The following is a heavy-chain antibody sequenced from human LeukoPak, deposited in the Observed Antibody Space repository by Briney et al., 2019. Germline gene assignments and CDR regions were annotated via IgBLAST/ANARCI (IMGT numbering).Heavy chain of an antibody. D-gene: IGHD6-13*01. CDR1: GFAVSNSY. Sequence: PGGSLRLSCAASGFAVSNSYMTWVRQAPGKGLEWVSVMYSSGSPYYADFVKGRFTISRDNSKNTLYLQMNSVRPEDSALYFCARVPNLIAIDYWGQGTLVTVSS. J-gene: IGHJ4*02. V-gene: IGHV3-53*01. CDR3: ARVPNLIAIDY. CDR2: MYSSGSP.